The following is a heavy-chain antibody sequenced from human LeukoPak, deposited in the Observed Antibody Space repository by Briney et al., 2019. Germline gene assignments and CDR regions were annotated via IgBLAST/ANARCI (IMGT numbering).Heavy chain of an antibody. V-gene: IGHV3-7*01. CDR1: GFAFSSCW. CDR3: ARVGTWELQRVFDF. Sequence: GGSLRLSCATSGFAFSSCWMTWVRQAPGKGLEWVANINREGNEKYYVDSVKGRFTISRDNAKNSVDLQMDSLRVEDTAVYYCARVGTWELQRVFDFWGQGTLVTVSS. D-gene: IGHD4-23*01. J-gene: IGHJ4*02. CDR2: INREGNEK.